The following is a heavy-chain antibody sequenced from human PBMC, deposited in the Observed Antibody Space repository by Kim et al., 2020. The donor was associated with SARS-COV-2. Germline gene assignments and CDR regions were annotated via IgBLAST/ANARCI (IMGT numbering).Heavy chain of an antibody. D-gene: IGHD6-13*01. CDR1: GYTFTSYA. CDR3: ARGIAAAGPGNYYYYYGMDV. CDR2: INTNTGNP. V-gene: IGHV7-4-1*02. J-gene: IGHJ6*02. Sequence: ASVKVSCKASGYTFTSYAMNWVRQAPGQGLEWMGWINTNTGNPTYAQGFTGRFVFSLDTSVSTAYLQISSLKAEDTAVYYCARGIAAAGPGNYYYYYGMDVWGQGTTVTVSS.